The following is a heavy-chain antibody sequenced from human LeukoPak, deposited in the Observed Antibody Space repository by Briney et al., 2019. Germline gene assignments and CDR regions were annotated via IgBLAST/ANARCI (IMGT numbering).Heavy chain of an antibody. V-gene: IGHV3-7*01. CDR3: ARFGYSHGYGWGGGYYYYYMDV. J-gene: IGHJ6*03. D-gene: IGHD5-18*01. CDR1: GFTFSSYW. CDR2: IKQDGSEK. Sequence: PGGSLRLSCAASGFTFSSYWMSWVRQAPGKGLEWVANIKQDGSEKYYVDSVKGRFTIFRDNAKNSVYLQMNSLRAEDTAVYYCARFGYSHGYGWGGGYYYYYMDVWGKGTTVTVSS.